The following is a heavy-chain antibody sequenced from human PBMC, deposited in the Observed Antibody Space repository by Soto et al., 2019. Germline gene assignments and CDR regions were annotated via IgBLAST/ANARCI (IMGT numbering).Heavy chain of an antibody. D-gene: IGHD5-18*01. CDR2: IYYSGST. V-gene: IGHV4-59*01. CDR3: ASAGHTAMVPRYYFDY. CDR1: GGSISSYY. J-gene: IGHJ4*02. Sequence: LSRTCTVSGGSISSYYWSWIRQPPGKGLEWIGYIYYSGSTNYNPSLKSRVTISVDTSKNQFSLKLSSVTAADTAVYYCASAGHTAMVPRYYFDYWGQGTLVTVSS.